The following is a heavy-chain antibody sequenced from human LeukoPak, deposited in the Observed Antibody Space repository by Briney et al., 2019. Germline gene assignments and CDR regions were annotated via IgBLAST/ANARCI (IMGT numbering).Heavy chain of an antibody. CDR1: GFTFSNYW. J-gene: IGHJ4*02. D-gene: IGHD2-15*01. CDR2: IWYDGSNK. V-gene: IGHV3-33*08. Sequence: GGSLRLSCAASGFTFSNYWMTWVRQAPGKGLEWVAVIWYDGSNKYYADSVKGRFTISRDNSKNTLYLQMNSLRAEDTAVYYCARDREPPYCSGGSCSHFDYWGQGTLVTVSS. CDR3: ARDREPPYCSGGSCSHFDY.